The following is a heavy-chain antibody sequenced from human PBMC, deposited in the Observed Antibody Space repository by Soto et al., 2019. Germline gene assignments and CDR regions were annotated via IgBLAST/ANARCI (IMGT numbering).Heavy chain of an antibody. CDR3: ARDGPKVIRWELPHY. V-gene: IGHV3-30-3*01. CDR2: ISYDGSNK. D-gene: IGHD1-26*01. J-gene: IGHJ4*02. Sequence: QVQLVESGGGVVQPGRSLRLSCAASGFTFSSYAMHWVRQAPGKGLEWVAVISYDGSNKYYADSVKGRFTISRDNSKNTLYLQMNSLRAEDTAVYYCARDGPKVIRWELPHYWGQGTLVTVSS. CDR1: GFTFSSYA.